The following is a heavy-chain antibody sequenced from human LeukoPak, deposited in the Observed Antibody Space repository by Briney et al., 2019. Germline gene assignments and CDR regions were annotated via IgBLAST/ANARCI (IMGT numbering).Heavy chain of an antibody. CDR3: ARPLNTMVRGITTATDFFSYAMDV. V-gene: IGHV1-69*13. Sequence: SVKVSCKASGGTFGSYAISWVRQAPGQGLEWMGGIQPSFGATKYSQKFQDRVTITADVSTTTVYMDLTSLSSEDTALYYCARPLNTMVRGITTATDFFSYAMDVWGQGTAVTVSS. J-gene: IGHJ6*02. D-gene: IGHD3-10*01. CDR1: GGTFGSYA. CDR2: IQPSFGAT.